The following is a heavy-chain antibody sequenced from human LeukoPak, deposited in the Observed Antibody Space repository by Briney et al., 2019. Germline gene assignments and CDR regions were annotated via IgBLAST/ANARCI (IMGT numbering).Heavy chain of an antibody. CDR1: GFTFSNYA. D-gene: IGHD2-15*01. Sequence: PGGSLRLSCAASGFTFSNYAMYWVRQAPGKGLEWVSSISNNGGSTYYADSVKGRFTISRDNFKNTLYLQMNSLRAEDTAVFYCAKRVVIGGNSGKAYGYWGQGTLVTVSS. CDR3: AKRVVIGGNSGKAYGY. CDR2: ISNNGGST. J-gene: IGHJ4*02. V-gene: IGHV3-23*01.